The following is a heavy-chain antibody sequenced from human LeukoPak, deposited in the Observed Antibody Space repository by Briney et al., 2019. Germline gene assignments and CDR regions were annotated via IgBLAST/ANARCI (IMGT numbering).Heavy chain of an antibody. Sequence: SETLSLTCTVSGGSISSSSYYWGWLRQPPGTGLEWIGSIYDSGSTYYNPSLKCRVPVSVDTSKNPLSLKLSSATAAATAAYFCARLPHGSGSYIRHYYMDVWGKGTTVTISS. D-gene: IGHD3-10*01. CDR3: ARLPHGSGSYIRHYYMDV. CDR1: GGSISSSSYY. J-gene: IGHJ6*03. CDR2: IYDSGST. V-gene: IGHV4-39*07.